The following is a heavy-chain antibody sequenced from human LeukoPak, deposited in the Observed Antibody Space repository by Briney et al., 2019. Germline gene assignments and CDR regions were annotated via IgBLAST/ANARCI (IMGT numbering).Heavy chain of an antibody. J-gene: IGHJ6*02. CDR2: ISAHNGNT. D-gene: IGHD3-10*01. CDR3: AREVVNYHGSVSFSPRQDYYGMDV. V-gene: IGHV1-18*04. CDR1: GHSFSNYG. Sequence: GASVSVSFTASGHSFSNYGFSWVRQAPGQGREWMGSISAHNGNTNYAQKFQGRVTMTTDTSTTTAYIELRSLRSNATAVYYCAREVVNYHGSVSFSPRQDYYGMDVWGQGTRVIVSS.